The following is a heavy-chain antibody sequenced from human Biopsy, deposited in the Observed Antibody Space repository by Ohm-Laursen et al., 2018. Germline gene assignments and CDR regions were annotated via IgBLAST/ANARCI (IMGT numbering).Heavy chain of an antibody. CDR2: ISWNSVGI. J-gene: IGHJ3*02. Sequence: SLRFDCAASGCIFVDYAMHWVRLAPGKGLEWVSGISWNSVGIGYADSVKGRFTISRDNAKNFLYLEMNNLRPEDTALYYCAKIHCSGGSCYPNAFDMWGHGTRVTVS. CDR1: GCIFVDYA. V-gene: IGHV3-9*01. CDR3: AKIHCSGGSCYPNAFDM. D-gene: IGHD2-15*01.